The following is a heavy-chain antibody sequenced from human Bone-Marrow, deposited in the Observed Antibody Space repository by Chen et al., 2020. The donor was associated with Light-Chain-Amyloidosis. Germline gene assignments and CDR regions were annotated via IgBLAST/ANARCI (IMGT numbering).Heavy chain of an antibody. CDR2: TWADGSKK. D-gene: IGHD5-18*01. J-gene: IGHJ6*02. V-gene: IGHV3-33*01. Sequence: QVQLVESGGGVVQPGRSLRLSCAAAGFTFHGHAMHWVRQAPGKGLEWVAVTWADGSKKYYGDSVKGRFTISRYNSKSTLHLEMNSLRVEDTGLYYCARDRGVGYSYGMYFYYYGMDVWGQGTTVTVSS. CDR1: GFTFHGHA. CDR3: ARDRGVGYSYGMYFYYYGMDV.